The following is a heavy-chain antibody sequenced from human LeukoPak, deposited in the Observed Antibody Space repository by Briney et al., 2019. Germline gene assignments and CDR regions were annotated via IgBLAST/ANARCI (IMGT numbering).Heavy chain of an antibody. CDR3: TKGPDPGGFGY. Sequence: GGPLGSSFEAPGLPFSDYAFHWFRQATDGGLEGVAVISYDGTRKYYADSVKGRLTISRDNSNNTLYLQINSLKAEDTALYYCTKGPDPGGFGYWGQGTLVTVSS. V-gene: IGHV3-30*18. D-gene: IGHD3-10*01. CDR1: GLPFSDYA. CDR2: ISYDGTRK. J-gene: IGHJ4*02.